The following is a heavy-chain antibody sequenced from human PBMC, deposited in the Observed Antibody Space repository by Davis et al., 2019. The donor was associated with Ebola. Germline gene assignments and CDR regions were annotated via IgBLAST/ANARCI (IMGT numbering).Heavy chain of an antibody. Sequence: SETLSLTCTVSGGSISSGSYYWGWIRQPPGKGLEWIGSIYYSGSTYYNPSPKSRVTISVDTSKNQFSLKLSSVTAADTAVYYCARHYYDSRAAPRYWGQGTLVTVSS. CDR2: IYYSGST. CDR3: ARHYYDSRAAPRY. D-gene: IGHD3-22*01. V-gene: IGHV4-39*01. J-gene: IGHJ4*02. CDR1: GGSISSGSYY.